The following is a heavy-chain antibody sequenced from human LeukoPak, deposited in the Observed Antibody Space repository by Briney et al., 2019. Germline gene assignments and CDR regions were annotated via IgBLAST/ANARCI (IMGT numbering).Heavy chain of an antibody. CDR2: TRSKARRYTT. J-gene: IGHJ3*02. Sequence: GGSLRLSCAASGVTLSDHHMDWVRQAPGKGLEWVGRTRSKARRYTTEFAASVKGRFAIASDDSTNSMYLQMNNLKPEDTAVYYCPRDGGVGDNTDFDIRGQGTLVTVSS. CDR3: PRDGGVGDNTDFDI. D-gene: IGHD2-21*01. V-gene: IGHV3-72*01. CDR1: GVTLSDHH.